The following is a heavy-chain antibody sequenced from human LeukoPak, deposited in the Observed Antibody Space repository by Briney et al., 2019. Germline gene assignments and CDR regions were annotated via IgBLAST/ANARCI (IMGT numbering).Heavy chain of an antibody. CDR1: GFTFSDYY. V-gene: IGHV3-11*01. J-gene: IGHJ6*02. CDR2: ISSSGSTI. D-gene: IGHD3-16*01. CDR3: ARVFGNDYVWGSYYGMDV. Sequence: GGSLRLSCAASGFTFSDYYMSWIRQAPGKGLEWVSYISSSGSTIYYADSAKGRFTISRDNAKNSLYLQMNSLRAEDTAVYYCARVFGNDYVWGSYYGMDVWGQGTTVTVSS.